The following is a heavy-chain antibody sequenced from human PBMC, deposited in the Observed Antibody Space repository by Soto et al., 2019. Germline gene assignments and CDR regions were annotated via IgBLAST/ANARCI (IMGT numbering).Heavy chain of an antibody. J-gene: IGHJ4*02. V-gene: IGHV4-59*01. CDR2: IYYSGST. CDR3: ATSYYYDSSGPFDY. CDR1: GGSISSYY. Sequence: PSETLSLTCLVSGGSISSYYWSWIRQPPGKGPEWIGYIYYSGSTNYNPSLKSRVTISVDTSKNQFSLKLSSATAADTAVYYCATSYYYDSSGPFDYWGQGTLVTVSS. D-gene: IGHD3-22*01.